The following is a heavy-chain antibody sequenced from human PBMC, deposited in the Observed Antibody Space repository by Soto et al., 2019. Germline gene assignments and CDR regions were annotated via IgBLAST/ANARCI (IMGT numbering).Heavy chain of an antibody. Sequence: QVQLVQSGAEVTRPGSSVKVSCKASGDTFNFYSINWVRQAPGLGLEWMGRVNPIVSMSNYAQKFQGRVTMTVDKSTSTAYMELSSLRSEDTAIYYCASSYGSGYRAFDYWGQGALVTVSS. J-gene: IGHJ4*02. V-gene: IGHV1-69*02. D-gene: IGHD3-10*01. CDR1: GDTFNFYS. CDR3: ASSYGSGYRAFDY. CDR2: VNPIVSMS.